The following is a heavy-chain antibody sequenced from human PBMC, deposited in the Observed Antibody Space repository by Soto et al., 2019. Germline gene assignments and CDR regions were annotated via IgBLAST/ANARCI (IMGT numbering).Heavy chain of an antibody. D-gene: IGHD3-22*01. J-gene: IGHJ1*01. Sequence: QVQLVQSGAEVKKPGASVKVSCKVSAYSLTDLSMHWVRQAPGKGLEWMGGLHPEDGETIYAQKFQGRVTMTEDTSTDTAYMELSSLRSEDTAVYYCATSGSSGYYSKKYFHHWGQGTLVTVS. CDR2: LHPEDGET. CDR3: ATSGSSGYYSKKYFHH. CDR1: AYSLTDLS. V-gene: IGHV1-24*01.